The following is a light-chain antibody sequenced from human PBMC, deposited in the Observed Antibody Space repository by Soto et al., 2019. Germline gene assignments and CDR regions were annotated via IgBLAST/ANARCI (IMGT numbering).Light chain of an antibody. CDR1: SSDVGGYNY. J-gene: IGLJ2*01. Sequence: QSALTQPASVSGSPGQSITISCTGTSSDVGGYNYVSWYQQHPGKAPKLMIYEVTNRPSGVSNRFSGSKSGNTASLTISGLQAEDEADYYCSSYTTGSTVRVVFGGGTQQPVL. CDR2: EVT. V-gene: IGLV2-14*01. CDR3: SSYTTGSTVRVV.